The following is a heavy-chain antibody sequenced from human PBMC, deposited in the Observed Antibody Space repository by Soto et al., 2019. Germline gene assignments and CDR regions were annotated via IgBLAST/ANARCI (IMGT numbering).Heavy chain of an antibody. CDR2: IIPIFGTA. J-gene: IGHJ5*02. D-gene: IGHD3-3*01. CDR1: GGTFSSYA. V-gene: IGHV1-69*13. CDR3: AGAVGDPYNWFDP. Sequence: GASVKVSCKASGGTFSSYAISWVRQAPGQGLEWMGGIIPIFGTANYAQKFQGRVTITADESTSTAYMELSSLRSEDTAVYYCAGAVGDPYNWFDPWGQGTLVTAPQ.